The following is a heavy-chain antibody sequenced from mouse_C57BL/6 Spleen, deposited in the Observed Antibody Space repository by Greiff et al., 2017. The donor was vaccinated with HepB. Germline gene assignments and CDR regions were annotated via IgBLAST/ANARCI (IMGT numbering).Heavy chain of an antibody. CDR2: INPYNGGT. CDR1: GYTFTDYY. Sequence: VQLKQSGPVLVKPGASVKMSCKASGYTFTDYYMNWVKQSHGKSLEWIGVINPYNGGTSYNQKFKGKATLTVDKSSSTAYMELNSLTSEDSAVYYCARDYDSPMDYWGQGTSVTVSS. D-gene: IGHD2-4*01. J-gene: IGHJ4*01. V-gene: IGHV1-19*01. CDR3: ARDYDSPMDY.